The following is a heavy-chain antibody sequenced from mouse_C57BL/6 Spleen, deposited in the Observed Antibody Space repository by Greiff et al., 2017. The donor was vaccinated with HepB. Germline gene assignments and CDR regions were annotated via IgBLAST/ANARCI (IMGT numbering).Heavy chain of an antibody. CDR1: GYAFTNYL. V-gene: IGHV1-54*01. J-gene: IGHJ2*01. CDR3: ARRDTTAFDY. Sequence: VQLQQSGAELVRPGTSVKVSCKASGYAFTNYLVEWVKQRPGQGLEWIGVINPGSGGTNYNEKFKGKATLTADKSSSTAYMQLSSLTSEDSAVYFCARRDTTAFDYWGQGTTLTVSS. D-gene: IGHD1-2*01. CDR2: INPGSGGT.